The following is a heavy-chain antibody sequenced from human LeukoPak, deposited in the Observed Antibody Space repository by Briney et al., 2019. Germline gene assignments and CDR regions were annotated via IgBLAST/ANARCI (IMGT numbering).Heavy chain of an antibody. D-gene: IGHD1-26*01. J-gene: IGHJ4*02. CDR3: SKSESGSYYRPLDY. CDR2: ISWHSGTI. Sequence: SLRLSCAASGFTFDDYAMHWVRQAPGKGLEWVSGISWHSGTIGYADSVKGRFTISRDNAKNSLYLQMNSLRAEDTALYYCSKSESGSYYRPLDYWGQGTLVTVSS. CDR1: GFTFDDYA. V-gene: IGHV3-9*01.